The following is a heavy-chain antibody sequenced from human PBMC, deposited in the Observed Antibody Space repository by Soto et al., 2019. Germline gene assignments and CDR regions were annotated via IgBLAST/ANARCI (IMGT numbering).Heavy chain of an antibody. V-gene: IGHV4-38-2*01. CDR1: GYSISSGYY. CDR2: IYHSGST. J-gene: IGHJ6*02. Sequence: TLSLTCAVSGYSISSGYYWGWIRQPPGKGLEWIGSIYHSGSTYYNPSLKSRVTISVDTSKNQFSLKLSSVTAADTAVYYCARVSGYYGSGRGLYYYGMDVWGQGTTVTVSS. CDR3: ARVSGYYGSGRGLYYYGMDV. D-gene: IGHD3-10*01.